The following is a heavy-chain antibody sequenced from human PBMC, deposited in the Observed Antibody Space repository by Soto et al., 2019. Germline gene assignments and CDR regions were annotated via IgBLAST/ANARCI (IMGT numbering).Heavy chain of an antibody. V-gene: IGHV2-5*02. D-gene: IGHD3-10*01. J-gene: IGHJ5*02. CDR3: AQRRRDYGLGREPANDFDP. Sequence: QITLKESGPPLVRPTQTLTLTCTFSGFSLSTTGVGVGWIRQPPGKALEWLALIYWDDDKRYSPSLKSRLTISNDTSKNEVILTMTNLDPVDTATYYCAQRRRDYGLGREPANDFDPWRQGTLVTVSS. CDR1: GFSLSTTGVG. CDR2: IYWDDDK.